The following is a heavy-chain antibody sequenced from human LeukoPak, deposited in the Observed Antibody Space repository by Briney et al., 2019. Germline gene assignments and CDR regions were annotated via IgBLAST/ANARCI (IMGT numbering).Heavy chain of an antibody. CDR3: VREGSGSTHYMDV. V-gene: IGHV3-21*01. CDR1: GFTFSNHD. D-gene: IGHD3-10*01. J-gene: IGHJ6*03. CDR2: ITGSSNSI. Sequence: GGSLRLSCATSGFTFSNHDMNWVRQAPGKGLEWVSSITGSSNSIDFADSVKGRFAISRDNAKNSLFLQVDSLRVEDTAVYYCVREGSGSTHYMDVWGKGTTVIVSS.